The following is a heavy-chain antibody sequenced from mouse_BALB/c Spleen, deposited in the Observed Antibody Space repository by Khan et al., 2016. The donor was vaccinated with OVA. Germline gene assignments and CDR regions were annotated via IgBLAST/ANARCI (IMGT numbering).Heavy chain of an antibody. CDR2: IRDLAYTI. D-gene: IGHD1-2*01. Sequence: EVQLVESGGGLVQPGGSRKLSCAASGFTFSDYGMAWVRQAPGKGPEWVAFIRDLAYTIYYADTVTGRFTISRENAKNTLYLEMSSLRSEDTAIXYCARGGGTAPFAYWGLGTLVTVAA. J-gene: IGHJ3*01. CDR3: ARGGGTAPFAY. CDR1: GFTFSDYG. V-gene: IGHV5-15*02.